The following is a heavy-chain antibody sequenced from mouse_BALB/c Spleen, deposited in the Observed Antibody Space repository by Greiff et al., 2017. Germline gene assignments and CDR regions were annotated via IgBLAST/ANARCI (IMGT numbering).Heavy chain of an antibody. D-gene: IGHD1-1*01. Sequence: VQLKQSGPELVKPGASVKMSCKASGYTFTSYVMHWVKQKPGQGLEWIGYINPYNDGTKYNEKFKGKATLTSDKSSSTAYMELSSLTSEDSAVYYCARSGITTVVPYFDYWGQGTTLTVSS. J-gene: IGHJ2*01. CDR2: INPYNDGT. CDR3: ARSGITTVVPYFDY. CDR1: GYTFTSYV. V-gene: IGHV1-14*01.